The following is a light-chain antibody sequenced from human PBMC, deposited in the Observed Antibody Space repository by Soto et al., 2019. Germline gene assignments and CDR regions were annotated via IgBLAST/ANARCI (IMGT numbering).Light chain of an antibody. CDR2: DAS. J-gene: IGKJ5*01. CDR1: QSVSSY. Sequence: EIVLTQSPATLSLSPGERATLSCRASQSVSSYLAWYQQKPGQAPRLLIYDASNRATGIPARFSGSGSGTDFTLTISSPEPEDFAVYYCQQRSNWPGTFGQGIRLEIK. V-gene: IGKV3-11*01. CDR3: QQRSNWPGT.